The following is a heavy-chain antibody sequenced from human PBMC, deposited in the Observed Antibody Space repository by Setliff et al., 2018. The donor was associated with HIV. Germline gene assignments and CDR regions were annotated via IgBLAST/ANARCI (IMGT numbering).Heavy chain of an antibody. D-gene: IGHD6-13*01. V-gene: IGHV4-34*01. CDR2: INHSGSA. J-gene: IGHJ6*02. CDR3: ARPSAANFFYSYAMDV. CDR1: GGSFSGYY. Sequence: SETLSLTCAVYGGSFSGYYWTWIRQPPGKGLEWIEKINHSGSAKYNPSLQSRVAISVDISKNQFSLKLNSVTPDDTAVYYCARPSAANFFYSYAMDVWGQGSTVTVSS.